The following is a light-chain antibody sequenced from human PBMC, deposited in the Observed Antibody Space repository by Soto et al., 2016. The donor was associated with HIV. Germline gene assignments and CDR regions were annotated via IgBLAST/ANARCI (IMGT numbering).Light chain of an antibody. V-gene: IGKV1-8*01. J-gene: IGKJ1*01. CDR2: TAS. CDR1: QGISSY. Sequence: IQMTQSPSSLSASTGDRVTITCRASQGISSYLAWYQQKPGKAPKLLIYTASTLESGVPSRFSGSGSGTDFSLTISCLQSEDFATYYCQQYYRYPWTFGQGTKVEVK. CDR3: QQYYRYPWT.